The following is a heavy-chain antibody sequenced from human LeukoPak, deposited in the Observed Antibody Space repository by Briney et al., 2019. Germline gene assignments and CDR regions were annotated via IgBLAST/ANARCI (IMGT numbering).Heavy chain of an antibody. CDR3: AKDVEVDTAMVPYYFDY. V-gene: IGHV3-9*01. CDR2: ISWNSGSI. D-gene: IGHD5-18*01. CDR1: GSTFDDYA. Sequence: GGSLRLSCAASGSTFDDYAMHWVRQAPGKGLEWVSGISWNSGSICYADSVKGRFTISRDNAKNSLYLQMNSLRAEDTALYYCAKDVEVDTAMVPYYFDYWGQGNLVTVSS. J-gene: IGHJ4*02.